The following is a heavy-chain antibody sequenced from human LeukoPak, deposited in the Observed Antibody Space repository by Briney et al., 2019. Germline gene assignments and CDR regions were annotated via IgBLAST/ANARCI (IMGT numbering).Heavy chain of an antibody. Sequence: GASVKVSCKASGFTFTDYYIHWVRQAPGQGLEWMGYINPHSGGTSSPQKFQGRVAMTTDTSISSAYMELSSLISDDTAMYYCVREGNELLSKDFDYWGQGNLVTVSS. V-gene: IGHV1-2*02. J-gene: IGHJ4*02. CDR3: VREGNELLSKDFDY. CDR2: INPHSGGT. CDR1: GFTFTDYY. D-gene: IGHD2-21*02.